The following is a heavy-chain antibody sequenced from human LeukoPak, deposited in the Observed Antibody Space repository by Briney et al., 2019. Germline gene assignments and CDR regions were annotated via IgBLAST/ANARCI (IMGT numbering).Heavy chain of an antibody. Sequence: GGSLRLSCAASGFTFSSYSMNWVRQAPGKGREWVSYISSSSSTIYYADSVKGRFTISRGNAKNSLYLQMNSLRAEDTAVYYCASAAVAGTLWGQGTLVTVSS. CDR3: ASAAVAGTL. D-gene: IGHD6-19*01. CDR2: ISSSSSTI. CDR1: GFTFSSYS. J-gene: IGHJ4*02. V-gene: IGHV3-48*01.